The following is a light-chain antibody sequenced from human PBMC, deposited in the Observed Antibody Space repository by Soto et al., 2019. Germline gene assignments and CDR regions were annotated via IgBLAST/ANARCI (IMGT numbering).Light chain of an antibody. J-gene: IGKJ4*01. CDR1: QSLVHSDGNTY. CDR3: MQTTPCPLT. CDR2: EVS. V-gene: IGKV2-24*01. Sequence: DIVLTQTPLSSPVTLGQPASISCRSSQSLVHSDGNTYLNWLQQRPGQPPRLLIYEVSNRFSGVPDRFSGSGAGTDFTLAISRVEAEEVGVYYCMQTTPCPLTFGGGTKVAIK.